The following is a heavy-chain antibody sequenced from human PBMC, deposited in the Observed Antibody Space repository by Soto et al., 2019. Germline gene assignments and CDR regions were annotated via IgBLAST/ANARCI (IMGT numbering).Heavy chain of an antibody. CDR1: GFSLSTRELG. V-gene: IGHV2-5*02. J-gene: IGHJ4*02. D-gene: IGHD3-10*01. CDR2: LYWDDDK. Sequence: QITLKESGPTLVQPTQPLTLTCTFSGFSLSTRELGVGWIRQPPGNALQWLALLYWDDDKRYRPSLKSRLTFVKDTSKNRVSLGMTNMDPEDTATYYCADRAYYYGSGSYYTHWGQGILVTVSS. CDR3: ADRAYYYGSGSYYTH.